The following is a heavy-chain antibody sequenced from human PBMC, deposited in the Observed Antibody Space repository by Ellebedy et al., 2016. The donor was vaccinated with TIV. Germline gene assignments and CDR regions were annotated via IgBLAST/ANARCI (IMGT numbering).Heavy chain of an antibody. CDR1: GYVFSDYW. Sequence: GESLKISCEGFGYVFSDYWIAWVRQTPGKGLEWMGIIYPGDSDTRYSPSFQGQVTISADKSIKTAYLQWSSLKASDTATYFCARPRAGAKGFYDSWGQGTLVTVSS. V-gene: IGHV5-51*01. D-gene: IGHD1-26*01. CDR3: ARPRAGAKGFYDS. J-gene: IGHJ4*02. CDR2: IYPGDSDT.